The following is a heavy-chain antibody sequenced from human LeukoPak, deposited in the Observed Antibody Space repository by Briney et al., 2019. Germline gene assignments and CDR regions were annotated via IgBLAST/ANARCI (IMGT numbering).Heavy chain of an antibody. V-gene: IGHV3-66*01. CDR1: GFSVSSNY. D-gene: IGHD3-16*01. Sequence: GGSLRLSCAASGFSVSSNYMSWVRRAPGKGLEWVSVIYSGGSTYYADSVKGRFTISRDNSKNTLYIQMNSLRAEDTAVYYCAREAYHYYGMDVWGQGTTVTVS. CDR3: AREAYHYYGMDV. J-gene: IGHJ6*02. CDR2: IYSGGST.